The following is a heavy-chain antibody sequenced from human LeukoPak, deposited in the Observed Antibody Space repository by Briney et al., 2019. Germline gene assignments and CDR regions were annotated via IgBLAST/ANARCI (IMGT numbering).Heavy chain of an antibody. J-gene: IGHJ4*02. CDR1: GDSASRDGAA. CDR2: TYYRSKWHN. V-gene: IGHV6-1*01. Sequence: SQTLSLTCAISGDSASRDGAAWTWIRQSPSRGLEWLGRTYYRSKWHNEYAVSVRGRMAISPDTSKNQFSLHLSSVNPEDTAVYFCARDTLAAADSWGQGALVTVSS. D-gene: IGHD6-25*01. CDR3: ARDTLAAADS.